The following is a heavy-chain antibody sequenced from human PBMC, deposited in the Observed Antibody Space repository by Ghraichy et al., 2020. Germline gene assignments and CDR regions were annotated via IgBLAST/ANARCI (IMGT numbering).Heavy chain of an antibody. CDR3: AARSVAARNYFDY. D-gene: IGHD6-6*01. Sequence: ASVKVSCKASGYTFTGYYMHWVRQAPGQGLEWMGWINPNSGGTNYAQKFQGRVTMTRDTSISTAYMELSRLRSDDPAVYYCAARSVAARNYFDYWGQGTLVTVSS. CDR1: GYTFTGYY. V-gene: IGHV1-2*02. J-gene: IGHJ4*02. CDR2: INPNSGGT.